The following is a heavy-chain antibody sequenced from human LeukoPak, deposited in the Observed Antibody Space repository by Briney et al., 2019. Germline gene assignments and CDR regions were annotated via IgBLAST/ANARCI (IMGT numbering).Heavy chain of an antibody. CDR3: SRGRADGYSGYDFGDY. CDR1: GYTFIGYY. J-gene: IGHJ4*02. V-gene: IGHV1-2*02. Sequence: ASVKVSCKASGYTFIGYYMHWVRQAPGQGLEWVGWINPNSGGTDYAQKFQGRVTMARDTSISTAYMELSSLTSDDTAVYYCSRGRADGYSGYDFGDYWGQGTLVTVSS. D-gene: IGHD5-12*01. CDR2: INPNSGGT.